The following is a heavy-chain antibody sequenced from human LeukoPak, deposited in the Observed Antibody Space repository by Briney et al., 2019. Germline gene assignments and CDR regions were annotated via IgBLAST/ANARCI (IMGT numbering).Heavy chain of an antibody. J-gene: IGHJ6*03. V-gene: IGHV4-38-2*01. CDR2: IYHSGST. CDR1: GYSISSCYY. Sequence: SETLSLTCAVSGYSISSCYYWGWIRQPPGKGLEWIGSIYHSGSTYYNPSLKSRVAISVDTSKNQFSLKLSSVTAADTAVYYCARHLDRSMDVWGKGTTVTVSS. CDR3: ARHLDRSMDV.